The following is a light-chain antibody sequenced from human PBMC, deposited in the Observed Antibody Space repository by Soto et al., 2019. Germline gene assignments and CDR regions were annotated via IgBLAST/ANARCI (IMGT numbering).Light chain of an antibody. V-gene: IGKV1-8*01. Sequence: AIRMTQSPSSFSASTGDRVTITCRSSQGISSYLAWYQQKPGKATKLLIYAAYTLQSGVPSRFSGSGSGTDFTLTISCLQSEDFATYYCQKYYSYPQTFGQGTKVEIK. CDR2: AAY. CDR1: QGISSY. J-gene: IGKJ1*01. CDR3: QKYYSYPQT.